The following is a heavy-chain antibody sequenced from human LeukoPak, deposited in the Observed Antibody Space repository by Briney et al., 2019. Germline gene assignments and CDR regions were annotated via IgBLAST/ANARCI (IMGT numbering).Heavy chain of an antibody. Sequence: AGGSLRLSCAASGSTFSSYAMSWVRQAPGKGLEWVSAISGSGGSTYYADSVKGRFTISRDNSKNTLYLQMNSLRAEDTAVYYCAKDHDYGDFSNPDYWGQGTLVTVSS. D-gene: IGHD4-17*01. V-gene: IGHV3-23*01. J-gene: IGHJ4*02. CDR1: GSTFSSYA. CDR2: ISGSGGST. CDR3: AKDHDYGDFSNPDY.